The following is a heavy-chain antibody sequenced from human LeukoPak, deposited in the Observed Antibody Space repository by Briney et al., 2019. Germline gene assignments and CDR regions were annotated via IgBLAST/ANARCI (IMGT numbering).Heavy chain of an antibody. J-gene: IGHJ6*02. CDR1: GFTFSSCT. CDR3: ARDHYYYGMDV. V-gene: IGHV3-21*04. CDR2: ISSSSTYI. Sequence: GGSLRLSCAASGFTFSSCTMIWVRQAPGKGLEWVASISSSSTYIYYADSVQGRFTISRDNAKNSLYLQMNSLRAEDTAVYYCARDHYYYGMDVWGQGTTVTVSS.